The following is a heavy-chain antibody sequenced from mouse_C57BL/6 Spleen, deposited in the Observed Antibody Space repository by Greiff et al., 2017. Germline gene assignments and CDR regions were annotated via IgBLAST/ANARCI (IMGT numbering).Heavy chain of an antibody. D-gene: IGHD1-1*01. CDR2: IHPNSGST. CDR3: ASLETYYYFDY. J-gene: IGHJ2*01. CDR1: GYTFTSYW. V-gene: IGHV1-64*01. Sequence: QVQLQQPGAELVKPGASVKLSCKASGYTFTSYWMHWVKQRPGQGLEWIGMIHPNSGSTNYNEKFKSKATLTVDKSSSTAYMQHSILTSEDSAVYYCASLETYYYFDYWGQGTTLTVSS.